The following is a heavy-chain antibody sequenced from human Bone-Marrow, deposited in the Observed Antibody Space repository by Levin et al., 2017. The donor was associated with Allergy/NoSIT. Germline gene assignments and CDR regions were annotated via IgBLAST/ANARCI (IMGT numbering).Heavy chain of an antibody. CDR3: AKGGYIDS. D-gene: IGHD3-22*01. CDR2: ISSSADST. J-gene: IGHJ4*02. V-gene: IGHV3-23*01. CDR1: GFTLSTFG. Sequence: GGSLRLSCAASGFTLSTFGMSWVRQASGRGLELVSAISSSADSTYYADSVKGRFTISRDNPKSTASLQMNSLRAEDTAIYYCAKGGYIDSWGQGTLVTVSS.